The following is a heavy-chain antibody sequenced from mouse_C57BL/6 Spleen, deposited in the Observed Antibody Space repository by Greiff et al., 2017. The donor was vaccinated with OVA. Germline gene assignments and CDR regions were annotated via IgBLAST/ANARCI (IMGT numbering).Heavy chain of an antibody. CDR2: IYPGDGDT. J-gene: IGHJ4*01. CDR1: GYAFSSYW. Sequence: VQVVESGAELVKPGASVKISCKASGYAFSSYWMNWVKQRPGKGLEWIGQIYPGDGDTNYNGKFKGKATLTADKSSSTAYMQLSSLTSEDSAVYFCARDTTVEDAMDYWGQGTSVTVSS. D-gene: IGHD1-1*01. CDR3: ARDTTVEDAMDY. V-gene: IGHV1-80*01.